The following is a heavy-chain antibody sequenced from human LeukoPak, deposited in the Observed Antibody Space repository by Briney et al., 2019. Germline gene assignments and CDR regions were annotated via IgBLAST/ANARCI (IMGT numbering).Heavy chain of an antibody. CDR1: GYTFTSYA. V-gene: IGHV7-4-1*02. CDR2: INTNTGNP. D-gene: IGHD4-17*01. J-gene: IGHJ4*02. Sequence: GASVMVSCKTSGYTFTSYAMNWVRQAPGQGLEWMGWINTNTGNPTYAQGFTGRFVFSLDTSVSTAYLQISSLKAEDTAVYYCARSNNDGDYLGVGFDYWGQGTLVTVSS. CDR3: ARSNNDGDYLGVGFDY.